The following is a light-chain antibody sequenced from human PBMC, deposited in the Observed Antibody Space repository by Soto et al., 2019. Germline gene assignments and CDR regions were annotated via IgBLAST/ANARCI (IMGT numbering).Light chain of an antibody. CDR1: QDITNY. CDR2: AAS. CDR3: QQSYSTPPIT. V-gene: IGKV1-39*01. J-gene: IGKJ5*01. Sequence: DIQMTQSPSSLSASVGDRFTITCRASQDITNYLHWFQKKPXKAPKLXXYAASSLQSGVPSRFSGSGSGTDLTLTISSLQTEDFANYYCQQSYSTPPITFGQGTRLEIK.